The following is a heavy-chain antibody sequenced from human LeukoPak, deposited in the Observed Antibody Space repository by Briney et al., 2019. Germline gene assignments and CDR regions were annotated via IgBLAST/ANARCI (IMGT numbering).Heavy chain of an antibody. J-gene: IGHJ3*02. CDR1: GGSISSSSYY. Sequence: SETLSLTCTVSGGSISSSSYYWGWIRQPPGKGLVWIGSIYYSGSTYYNPSLKSRVTISVDTSKNQFSLKLSSVTAADTAVYYCARDLTLESFDIWGQGTMVTVSS. CDR2: IYYSGST. CDR3: ARDLTLESFDI. V-gene: IGHV4-39*07.